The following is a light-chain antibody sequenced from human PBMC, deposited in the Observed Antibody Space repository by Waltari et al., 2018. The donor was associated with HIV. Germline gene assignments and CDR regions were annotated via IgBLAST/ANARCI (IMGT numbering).Light chain of an antibody. CDR2: DAS. Sequence: EMVLTQSPAAHVLSPGERATLSCRASQSVNTYLAWYQQKFGQPPRLLIYDASTRATGIPARFTGNGSGTDFTLTISSLEPEDFAVYFCQQRTNRPPITFGQGTRLELK. V-gene: IGKV3-11*01. CDR1: QSVNTY. J-gene: IGKJ5*01. CDR3: QQRTNRPPIT.